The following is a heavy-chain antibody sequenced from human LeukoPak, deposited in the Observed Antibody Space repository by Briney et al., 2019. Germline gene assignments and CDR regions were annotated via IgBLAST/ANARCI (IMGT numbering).Heavy chain of an antibody. D-gene: IGHD2-21*02. J-gene: IGHJ3*02. V-gene: IGHV1-2*02. Sequence: ASVKVSCKASGYTFTGYYMHWVRQAPGQGLEWMGWINPNSGGTNYAQKFQGRVTMTRDTSISTAYMELSRLRSDDTAVYYCARRRPAYCGGDCYGEYAFDIWGQGTMVTVSS. CDR1: GYTFTGYY. CDR3: ARRRPAYCGGDCYGEYAFDI. CDR2: INPNSGGT.